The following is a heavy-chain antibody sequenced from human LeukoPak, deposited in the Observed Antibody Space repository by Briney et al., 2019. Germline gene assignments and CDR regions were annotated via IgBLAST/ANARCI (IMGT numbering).Heavy chain of an antibody. J-gene: IGHJ4*02. V-gene: IGHV3-23*01. Sequence: PGGSLRLSCAASGFTFNSYAMTWVRQAPGKGLEWVSTISGGGGVTYYADSVKGRFTISRDNSKSTLYLQMNSLRAEDTAVYYCAKEGSSGWPDYFDYWGQGTLVTVSS. CDR1: GFTFNSYA. D-gene: IGHD6-19*01. CDR2: ISGGGGVT. CDR3: AKEGSSGWPDYFDY.